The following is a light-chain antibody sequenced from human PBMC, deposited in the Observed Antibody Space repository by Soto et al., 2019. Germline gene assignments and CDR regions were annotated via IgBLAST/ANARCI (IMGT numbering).Light chain of an antibody. CDR1: QSISSW. CDR2: DAS. J-gene: IGKJ1*01. Sequence: DIQMTQSPSTLSASVGDRVTITCRASQSISSWLACYQQKPGKAPKLLIYDASSLESGGPSRFSGSGSATEFTLTISSLQPDEFATDYCQEYNSYAWTFGQGTKVDIK. V-gene: IGKV1-5*01. CDR3: QEYNSYAWT.